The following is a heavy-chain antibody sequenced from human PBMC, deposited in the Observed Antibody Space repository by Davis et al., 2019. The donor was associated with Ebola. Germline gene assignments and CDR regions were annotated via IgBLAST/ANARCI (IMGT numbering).Heavy chain of an antibody. V-gene: IGHV3-21*01. D-gene: IGHD6-13*01. Sequence: GESLKISCAASGFTFSSYSMNWVRQATGKGLEWVSSISSSSSYIYYADSVKGRFTISRDNAKNSLYLQMNSLRAEDTAVYYCAVYSSSWYEDFDYWGQGTLVTVSS. CDR1: GFTFSSYS. CDR2: ISSSSSYI. J-gene: IGHJ4*02. CDR3: AVYSSSWYEDFDY.